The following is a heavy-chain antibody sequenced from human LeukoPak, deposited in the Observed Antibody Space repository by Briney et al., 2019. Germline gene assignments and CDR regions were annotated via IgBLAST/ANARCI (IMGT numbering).Heavy chain of an antibody. D-gene: IGHD2-15*01. J-gene: IGHJ4*02. V-gene: IGHV1-18*04. CDR3: ARVCSGGSSSLKPETFDY. CDR2: ISAYNGNT. CDR1: GYTFTSYG. Sequence: ASVKVSCKASGYTFTSYGISWVRQAPGQGLEWMGWISAYNGNTNYAQKLQGRVTMTTDTSTSTAYMELRSLRSDDTAVYYCARVCSGGSSSLKPETFDYGAQEPRAPVPS.